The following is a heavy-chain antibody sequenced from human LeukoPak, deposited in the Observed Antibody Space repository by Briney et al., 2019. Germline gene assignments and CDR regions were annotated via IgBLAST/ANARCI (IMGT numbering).Heavy chain of an antibody. CDR1: GFTFSNYA. Sequence: GGSLRLSCAASGFTFSNYAMTWVRQAPGKGLEWVSAISGSGDSTYYADSVKGRVTISSDNSKNTLYLQMNNLRAEDTALYYCAKAVEMATITTGFDYWGQGTLVTVSS. V-gene: IGHV3-23*01. CDR3: AKAVEMATITTGFDY. D-gene: IGHD5-24*01. J-gene: IGHJ4*02. CDR2: ISGSGDST.